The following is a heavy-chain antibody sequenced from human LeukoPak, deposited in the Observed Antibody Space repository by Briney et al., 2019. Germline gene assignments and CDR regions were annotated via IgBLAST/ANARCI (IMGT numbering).Heavy chain of an antibody. CDR2: IYYSGST. Sequence: SETLSLTCTVSGGSISSYYWSWIRQPPGKGLEWIGYIYYSGSTNYNPSLKSRVTISVDTSKNQFSLKLSSVTAADTAVYYCARAFEDDWFGEPYGMDVWGQGTTVTVSS. CDR3: ARAFEDDWFGEPYGMDV. D-gene: IGHD3-10*01. CDR1: GGSISSYY. J-gene: IGHJ6*02. V-gene: IGHV4-59*08.